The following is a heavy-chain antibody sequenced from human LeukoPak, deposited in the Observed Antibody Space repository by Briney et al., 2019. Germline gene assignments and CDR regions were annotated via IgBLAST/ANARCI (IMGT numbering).Heavy chain of an antibody. V-gene: IGHV4-59*08. CDR3: ARRITIFGVAHAFDI. J-gene: IGHJ3*02. CDR1: GASISSYY. CDR2: ISYTRNS. D-gene: IGHD3-3*01. Sequence: SETLSLTCTVSGASISSYYWSWIRQPPGKGLEWIGYISYTRNSNYNPSLKSRVTISMDTSKNQFSLKLSSVTAADTAVYYCARRITIFGVAHAFDIWGQGTMVTVSS.